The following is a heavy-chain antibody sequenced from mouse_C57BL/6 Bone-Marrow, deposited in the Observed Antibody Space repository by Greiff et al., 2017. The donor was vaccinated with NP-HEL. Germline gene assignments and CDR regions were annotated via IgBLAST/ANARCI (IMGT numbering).Heavy chain of an antibody. Sequence: QVQLQQPGAELVMPGASVKLSCKASGYTFTSYWMHWVKQRPGQGLEWIGEIGPSDSYTNYNQKFKGKSTLTVDKSSSTAYMQLSSLTSEDSAVYSGARSGDRSGYGFAYWGQGTLVTVSA. V-gene: IGHV1-69*01. CDR1: GYTFTSYW. CDR2: IGPSDSYT. J-gene: IGHJ3*01. D-gene: IGHD3-2*02. CDR3: ARSGDRSGYGFAY.